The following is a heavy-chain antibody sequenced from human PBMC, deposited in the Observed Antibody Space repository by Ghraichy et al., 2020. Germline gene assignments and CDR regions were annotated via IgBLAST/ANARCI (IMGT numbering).Heavy chain of an antibody. D-gene: IGHD6-13*01. CDR2: MYSSGST. Sequence: SETLSLTCTVSGGSISSYYWSWMRQPAGKGLEWMGRMYSSGSTKYNPSLKSRVTMSVDTSKNQFSLKLRSVTAADTAVYYCARDRNREQQRDDYGMDVWGQGTTVTVSS. J-gene: IGHJ6*02. CDR1: GGSISSYY. CDR3: ARDRNREQQRDDYGMDV. V-gene: IGHV4-4*07.